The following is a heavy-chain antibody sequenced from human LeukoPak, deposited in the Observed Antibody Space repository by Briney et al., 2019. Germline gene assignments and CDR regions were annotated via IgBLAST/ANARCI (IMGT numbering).Heavy chain of an antibody. CDR1: GFTFSDYY. J-gene: IGHJ5*02. CDR2: ISSSGSTI. CDR3: ARYGIVTYYDFWSGYYWFDP. D-gene: IGHD3-3*01. Sequence: GGSLRLSCAASGFTFSDYYMSWIRQAPGKGLEWVSYISSSGSTIYYADSVKGRFTISRDNAKNSLYLQMNSLRAEDTAVYYCARYGIVTYYDFWSGYYWFDPWGQGTLVTVSS. V-gene: IGHV3-11*01.